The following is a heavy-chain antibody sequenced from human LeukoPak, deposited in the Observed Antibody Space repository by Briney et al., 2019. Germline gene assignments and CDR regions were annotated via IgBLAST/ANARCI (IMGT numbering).Heavy chain of an antibody. CDR1: GFIFSKYA. Sequence: GGSLRLSCAASGFIFSKYAMTWVRQTPGKGVQWVSTISGSGGATYYADSVKGRFTISRDNSENIMYLQMNILRAEDTAVYYCAKYILSSSIPIDYWGQGTLVTVSS. CDR3: AKYILSSSIPIDY. V-gene: IGHV3-23*01. J-gene: IGHJ4*02. CDR2: ISGSGGAT. D-gene: IGHD2/OR15-2a*01.